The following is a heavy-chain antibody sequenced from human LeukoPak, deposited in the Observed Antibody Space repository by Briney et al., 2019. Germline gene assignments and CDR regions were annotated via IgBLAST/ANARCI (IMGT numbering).Heavy chain of an antibody. J-gene: IGHJ6*02. V-gene: IGHV3-53*01. CDR1: GFTVSSNY. CDR2: IYSGGST. CDR3: ASLEYYYYYGMDV. Sequence: GGSLRLSCAASGFTVSSNYMSWVRQAPGKGLEWVSVIYSGGSTYYADSVKGRFTISRDNSKNTLYLQMNSLRAEDTAVYCCASLEYYYYYGMDVWGQGTTVTVSS.